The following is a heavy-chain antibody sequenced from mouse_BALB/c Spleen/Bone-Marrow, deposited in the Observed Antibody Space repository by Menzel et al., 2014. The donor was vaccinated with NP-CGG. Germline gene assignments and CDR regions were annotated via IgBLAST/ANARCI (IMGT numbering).Heavy chain of an antibody. J-gene: IGHJ2*01. CDR3: ARTAPENFDY. Sequence: EVQLQQSGAELVKPGASVKLSCTASGFNIKDTYMHWVKQRPEQGLEWIGRIDPANGNTKYDPKFQGKATITADTSSNTAYLQLSSLTPEDTAVYYCARTAPENFDYWGQGTTLTVSS. V-gene: IGHV14-3*02. D-gene: IGHD1-2*01. CDR1: GFNIKDTY. CDR2: IDPANGNT.